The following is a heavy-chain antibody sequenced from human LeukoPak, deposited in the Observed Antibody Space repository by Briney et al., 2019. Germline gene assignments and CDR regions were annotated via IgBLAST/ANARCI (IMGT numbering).Heavy chain of an antibody. CDR2: ISYDGSNK. Sequence: GGSLRLSCAAPGFTFSSYGMHWVRQAPGKGLEWVAVISYDGSNKYYADSVKGRFTISRDNSKNTLYLQMNSLRAEDTAVYYCVKADYYDTSNYYYRYFQYWGQGTLVTVSS. J-gene: IGHJ1*01. V-gene: IGHV3-30*18. CDR3: VKADYYDTSNYYYRYFQY. CDR1: GFTFSSYG. D-gene: IGHD3-22*01.